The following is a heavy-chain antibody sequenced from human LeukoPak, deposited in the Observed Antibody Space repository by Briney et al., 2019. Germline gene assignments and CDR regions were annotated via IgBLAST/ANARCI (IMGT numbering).Heavy chain of an antibody. CDR1: GGSISSYY. Sequence: PSETLSLTCTVSGGSISSYYWSWIRQPPGKGLEWIGYIYYSGGTNYTPSLKSRVTISVDTSKNQFSLKLSSVTAADTAVYYCARDIPGFDYWGQGTLVTVSS. CDR2: IYYSGGT. J-gene: IGHJ4*02. CDR3: ARDIPGFDY. D-gene: IGHD2-21*01. V-gene: IGHV4-59*12.